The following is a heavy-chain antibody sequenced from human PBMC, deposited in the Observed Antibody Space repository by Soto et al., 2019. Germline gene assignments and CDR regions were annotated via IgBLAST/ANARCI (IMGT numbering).Heavy chain of an antibody. Sequence: SETLSLTCAVYGGSFSGYYWSWIRQPPGKGLEWIGEINHSGSTNYNPSLKSRVTISVDTSKNQFSLKLSSVTAADTAVYYCGKGRREQLVYRRRNWFDPWGQGTLVTVSS. D-gene: IGHD6-13*01. CDR3: GKGRREQLVYRRRNWFDP. CDR1: GGSFSGYY. J-gene: IGHJ5*02. V-gene: IGHV4-34*01. CDR2: INHSGST.